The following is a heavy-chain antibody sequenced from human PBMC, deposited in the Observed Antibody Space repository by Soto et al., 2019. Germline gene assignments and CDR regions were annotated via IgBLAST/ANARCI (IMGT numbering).Heavy chain of an antibody. D-gene: IGHD4-17*01. CDR1: GFTFSSYG. CDR2: ISYAGSEQ. Sequence: QVQLVESGGGVVQPGGSLRLSCAASGFTFSSYGMHWVRQAPGKGLEWVAFISYAGSEQYYADSVKGRFTISKDTSKNTLNLQMNSLRAEDSARYFWAKENYGDYSYHFDFWGQGTLVTVSS. V-gene: IGHV3-30*02. CDR3: AKENYGDYSYHFDF. J-gene: IGHJ4*02.